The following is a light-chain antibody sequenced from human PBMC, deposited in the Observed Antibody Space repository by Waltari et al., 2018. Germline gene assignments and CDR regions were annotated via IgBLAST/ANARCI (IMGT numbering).Light chain of an antibody. J-gene: IGLJ3*02. CDR2: EDT. CDR3: SSYAGSSTLV. Sequence: QSALTPPASVSASPGQSMAISCTGTSSDVGNYILVSWYQQHPGKAPKLMIYEDTKRPSGVSNRFSGSKSGNTASLTISGLQAEDEADYFCSSYAGSSTLVFGGGTKLTVL. CDR1: SSDVGNYIL. V-gene: IGLV2-23*01.